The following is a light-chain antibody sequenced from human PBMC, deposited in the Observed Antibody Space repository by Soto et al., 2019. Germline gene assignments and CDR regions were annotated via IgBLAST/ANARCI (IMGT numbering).Light chain of an antibody. J-gene: IGKJ4*01. Sequence: EIVMTQSPATLSVSPGERATLSCRASQSVSSNLAWYQQKPGQAPRLLIYGASTRATGIPARFSGSGSGTEFTLTISSLQSEDVAVYYCQQYSYWPLTFGGGIKVEIK. CDR1: QSVSSN. CDR2: GAS. V-gene: IGKV3-15*01. CDR3: QQYSYWPLT.